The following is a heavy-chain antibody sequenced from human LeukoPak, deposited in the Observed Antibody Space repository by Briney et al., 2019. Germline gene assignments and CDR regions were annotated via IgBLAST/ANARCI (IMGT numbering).Heavy chain of an antibody. D-gene: IGHD3-22*01. J-gene: IGHJ3*02. Sequence: KPSETLSLTCTVSGGSISSYYWSWIRQPPGKGLEWIGYIYYSGSTNYNPSLKSRVTISVDTSKNQFSLKLSSVTAADTAVYYCARDFDDSSGYYPGYGAFDIWGQGTMVTVPS. V-gene: IGHV4-59*01. CDR1: GGSISSYY. CDR2: IYYSGST. CDR3: ARDFDDSSGYYPGYGAFDI.